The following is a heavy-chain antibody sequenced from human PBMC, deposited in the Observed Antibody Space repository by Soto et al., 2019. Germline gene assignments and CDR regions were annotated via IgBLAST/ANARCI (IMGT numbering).Heavy chain of an antibody. CDR1: GGTFSSYA. V-gene: IGHV1-69*13. CDR2: IIPIFGTA. Sequence: SVKVSCKASGGTFSSYAISWVRQAPGQGLEWMGGIIPIFGTANYAQKFQGRVTVTADESTSTAYMELSSLRSEDTAVYYCARSFYYYYGMDVWGQGTTVTVSS. J-gene: IGHJ6*02. CDR3: ARSFYYYYGMDV.